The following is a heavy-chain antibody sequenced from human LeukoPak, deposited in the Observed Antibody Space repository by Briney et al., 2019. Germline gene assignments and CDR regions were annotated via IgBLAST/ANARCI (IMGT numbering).Heavy chain of an antibody. V-gene: IGHV3-30*18. CDR2: ISYDGSNK. CDR1: GFTLSSYG. D-gene: IGHD2-2*01. CDR3: AKSPRSSTSCADY. J-gene: IGHJ4*02. Sequence: PRGSLRPSCAASGFTLSSYGMHWVRQAPGKGLEWVAVISYDGSNKYYADSVKGRFTISRDKSKNTLYLQMNSLRAEDTAVYYCAKSPRSSTSCADYWGQGALVTVSS.